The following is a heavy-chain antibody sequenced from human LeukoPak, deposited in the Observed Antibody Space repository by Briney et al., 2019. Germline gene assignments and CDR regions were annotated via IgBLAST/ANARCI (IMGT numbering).Heavy chain of an antibody. D-gene: IGHD1-26*01. CDR1: GGSISGYY. CDR2: IFYSGST. Sequence: PSETLSLTCTVSGGSISGYYWGWIRQPPGKGLEWIGYIFYSGSTNYNPSLKSRVTISVDTSKNQFSLKLSSVTAADTAVYYCARGEWDLLFDYWGQGTLVTVSS. J-gene: IGHJ4*02. V-gene: IGHV4-59*01. CDR3: ARGEWDLLFDY.